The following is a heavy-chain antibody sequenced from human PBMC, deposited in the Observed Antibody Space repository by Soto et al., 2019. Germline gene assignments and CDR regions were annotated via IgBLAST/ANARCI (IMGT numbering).Heavy chain of an antibody. CDR3: ASSHALYYYYGMDV. Sequence: VASVKVSCKASGYTFTSYAMHWVRQAPGQRLEWMGWINAGNGNTKYSQKFQGRVTITRDTSASTAYMELSSLRSEDTAVYYCASSHALYYYYGMDVWGQGTKVTVSS. J-gene: IGHJ6*02. CDR2: INAGNGNT. D-gene: IGHD2-2*01. V-gene: IGHV1-3*01. CDR1: GYTFTSYA.